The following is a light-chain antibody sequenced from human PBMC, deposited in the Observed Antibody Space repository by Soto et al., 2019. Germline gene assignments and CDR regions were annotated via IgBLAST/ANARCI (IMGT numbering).Light chain of an antibody. Sequence: QSVLTQPPSASGTPGQRVTISCSGSSSNIGSNTVNWYQQLPGTAPKLLIYSNNQRPSGVPDRFSGSKSGTSASLAISGLPSEDEADYYCAAWDDSQDGYVFGTGTKVTVL. CDR3: AAWDDSQDGYV. V-gene: IGLV1-44*01. CDR1: SSNIGSNT. J-gene: IGLJ1*01. CDR2: SNN.